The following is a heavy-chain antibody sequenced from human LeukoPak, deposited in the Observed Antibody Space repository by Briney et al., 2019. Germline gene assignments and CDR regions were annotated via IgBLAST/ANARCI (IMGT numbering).Heavy chain of an antibody. CDR2: ISGSGGST. Sequence: GGSLRLSCAASGFTFSSYAMSWVRQAPGKGLEWVSAISGSGGSTYYADSVKGRFTISRDNSKNTLYLQMNSLRAEDTAVYYCVKVPEGDGYNYIFDYWGQGTLVTVSS. CDR1: GFTFSSYA. J-gene: IGHJ4*02. V-gene: IGHV3-23*01. CDR3: VKVPEGDGYNYIFDY. D-gene: IGHD5-24*01.